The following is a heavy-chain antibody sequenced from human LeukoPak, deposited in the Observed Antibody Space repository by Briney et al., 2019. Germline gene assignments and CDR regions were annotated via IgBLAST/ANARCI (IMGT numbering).Heavy chain of an antibody. V-gene: IGHV3-66*01. CDR3: ARDKSDFPFDA. D-gene: IGHD3-3*01. J-gene: IGHJ5*02. Sequence: GGSLRLSCAASGFTFSNCAMSWVRQAPGKGLEWVSIIYRGGSTSYADSVKGRFTISRDISKNTVFLQMNSLRADDTAVYYCARDKSDFPFDAWGQGTLVTVSS. CDR1: GFTFSNCA. CDR2: IYRGGST.